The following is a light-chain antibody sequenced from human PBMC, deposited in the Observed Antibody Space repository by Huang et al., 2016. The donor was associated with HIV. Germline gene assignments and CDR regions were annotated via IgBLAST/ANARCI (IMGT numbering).Light chain of an antibody. Sequence: EIVLTQSPGTLSLSPGERATLSCRASQSVTSSFLAWYQQKPGQAPRLFIHGASSRATGIPDRFRGSGSGTDFTLTISRLEPEDFAVYYCQQYGSSSYTFGQGPSWRSN. V-gene: IGKV3-20*01. J-gene: IGKJ2*01. CDR1: QSVTSSF. CDR3: QQYGSSSYT. CDR2: GAS.